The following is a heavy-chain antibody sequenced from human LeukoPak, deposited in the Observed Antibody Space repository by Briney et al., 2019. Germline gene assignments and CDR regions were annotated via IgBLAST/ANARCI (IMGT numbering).Heavy chain of an antibody. CDR2: WYDGNNK. J-gene: IGHJ1*01. V-gene: IGHV3-33*01. CDR3: ARAFGYCSGGSCRTIEYFQH. Sequence: GGSLRLSCAASGFTSSNYGMHWVRQAPGKGLEWVAVWYDGNNKYYADSVKGRFTISRDNSKNTLYLQMNSLRAEDTAVYYCARAFGYCSGGSCRTIEYFQHWGQGTLVTVSS. CDR1: GFTSSNYG. D-gene: IGHD2-15*01.